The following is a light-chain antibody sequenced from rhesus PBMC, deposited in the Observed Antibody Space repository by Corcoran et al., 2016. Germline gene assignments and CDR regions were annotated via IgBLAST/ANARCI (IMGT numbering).Light chain of an antibody. J-gene: IGLJ1*01. CDR3: CSYTTSSTYI. CDR2: GVS. CDR1: SSDIGGYNY. Sequence: QAALTQPRSVSGSPGQSVTISCTGTSSDIGGYNYVSWYQQHPGTAPKLMIYGVSRRPSGVSDRFSGSKSGNTASLTISGLQAEDEADYYCCSYTTSSTYIFGAGTRLTVL. V-gene: IGLV2-32*01.